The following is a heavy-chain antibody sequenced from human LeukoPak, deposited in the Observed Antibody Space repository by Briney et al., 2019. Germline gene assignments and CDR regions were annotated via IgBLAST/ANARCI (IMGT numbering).Heavy chain of an antibody. CDR3: ARGSGEDWCGP. CDR1: GGAFSTFS. CDR2: IIPAFRTT. J-gene: IGHJ5*02. V-gene: IGHV1-69*05. Sequence: ASVKVSCKASGGAFSTFSFTWVRQAPGQGLEWLGGIIPAFRTTHYAQKLQGRVTITTDESSRTVYITLTSLIYEDTAIYYCARGSGEDWCGPWGQGTLVTVSS.